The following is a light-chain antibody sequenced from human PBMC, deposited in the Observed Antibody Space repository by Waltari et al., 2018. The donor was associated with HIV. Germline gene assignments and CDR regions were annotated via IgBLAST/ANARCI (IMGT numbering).Light chain of an antibody. CDR3: QQYDNLPYT. CDR2: DAS. CDR1: QAISNY. V-gene: IGKV1-33*01. J-gene: IGKJ2*01. Sequence: DIQMTQSPSSLSTSVGDRVTITCQASQAISNYLNCYQQKAGKAPKLLIYDASNLETGVPSRFSGSGSGTDFTFTISSLQPEDIATYYCQQYDNLPYTFGQGTKLEIK.